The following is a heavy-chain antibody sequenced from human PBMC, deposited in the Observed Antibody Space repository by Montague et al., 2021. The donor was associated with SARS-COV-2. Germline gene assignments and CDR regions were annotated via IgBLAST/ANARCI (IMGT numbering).Heavy chain of an antibody. CDR3: AGGAGRGSGDGKYYYYYYGMDA. Sequence: SETLSLTCTVSGGSISSYYWSWIRQPPGKGLEWIGYIYYSGSTNYNPSLKSRVTISVDTSKNQFSLKLSSVTAADTAVYYCAGGAGRGSGDGKYYYYYYGMDAWGQGTTVTVSS. J-gene: IGHJ6*02. D-gene: IGHD5-12*01. V-gene: IGHV4-59*01. CDR2: IYYSGST. CDR1: GGSISSYY.